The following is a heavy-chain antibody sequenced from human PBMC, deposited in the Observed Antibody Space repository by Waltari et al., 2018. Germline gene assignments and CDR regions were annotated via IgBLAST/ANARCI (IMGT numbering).Heavy chain of an antibody. CDR1: GGSFSGYY. CDR3: ARGFWSGYSYVYYFDY. CDR2: INHSGST. D-gene: IGHD5-18*01. V-gene: IGHV4-34*01. J-gene: IGHJ4*02. Sequence: QVQLQQWGAGLLKPSETLSLTCAVYGGSFSGYYWCWIRQPPGKGLECIGEINHSGSTNYNPSLKSRVTISVDTSKNQFSLKLSSVTAADTAVYYCARGFWSGYSYVYYFDYWGQGTLVTVSS.